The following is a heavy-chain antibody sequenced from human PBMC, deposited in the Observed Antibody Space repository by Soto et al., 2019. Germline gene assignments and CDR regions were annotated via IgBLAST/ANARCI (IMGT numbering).Heavy chain of an antibody. Sequence: QVQLVKSGAEVKKPGSSVKVSCKASGGTFSSYAISWVRQAPGQGLEWMGGIIPIFGTANYALKFQGRVTITADEFSSTAYMELSSLRSEDTAVYYCEMGLAYCSSTSCHNLFDHWGQGPLVTVSS. CDR3: EMGLAYCSSTSCHNLFDH. D-gene: IGHD2-2*01. CDR1: GGTFSSYA. CDR2: IIPIFGTA. V-gene: IGHV1-69*01. J-gene: IGHJ5*02.